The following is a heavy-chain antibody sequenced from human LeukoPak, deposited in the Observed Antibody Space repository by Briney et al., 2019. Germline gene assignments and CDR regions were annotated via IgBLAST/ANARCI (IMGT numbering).Heavy chain of an antibody. CDR1: GFTFSSYW. D-gene: IGHD3-3*01. Sequence: GGSLRLSCAASGFTFSSYWMSWVRQAPEKGLEWVANIKQDGSEKFYVDSVKGRFTISRDNAKNPLYLQMNSLRAEDTAVYYCARASTPDCSSSSCPSDFDFWSGSTLRTSAFDIWGQGTMVTVSS. J-gene: IGHJ3*02. CDR3: ARASTPDCSSSSCPSDFDFWSGSTLRTSAFDI. V-gene: IGHV3-7*01. CDR2: IKQDGSEK.